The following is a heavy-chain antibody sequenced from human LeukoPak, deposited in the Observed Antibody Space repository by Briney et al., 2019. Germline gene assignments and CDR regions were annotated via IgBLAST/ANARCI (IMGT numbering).Heavy chain of an antibody. Sequence: GGSLRLSCAASEFSFKSYSFNWVRQAPGKGLEWVSSITKGSTHMYYADSVKGRFTVSRDDAQNSLYLQMNSLSAEDTALYYCVRLRRNSDSSGYYYYYDSWGRGTQVTVSS. D-gene: IGHD3-22*01. CDR3: VRLRRNSDSSGYYYYYDS. CDR2: ITKGSTHM. J-gene: IGHJ4*02. CDR1: EFSFKSYS. V-gene: IGHV3-21*01.